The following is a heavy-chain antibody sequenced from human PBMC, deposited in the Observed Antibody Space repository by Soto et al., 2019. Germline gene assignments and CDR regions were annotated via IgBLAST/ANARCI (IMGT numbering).Heavy chain of an antibody. CDR1: GFTFSSYW. CDR3: VRTSLVVAAPPRGDY. J-gene: IGHJ4*02. CDR2: INSDGSST. Sequence: GGSLRLSCAASGFTFSSYWMHWVRQAPGKGLVWVSRINSDGSSTSYADSVKGRFTISRDNAKNTLYLQMNSLRAEDTAVYYCVRTSLVVAAPPRGDYWGQGPLVPVPS. V-gene: IGHV3-74*01. D-gene: IGHD2-15*01.